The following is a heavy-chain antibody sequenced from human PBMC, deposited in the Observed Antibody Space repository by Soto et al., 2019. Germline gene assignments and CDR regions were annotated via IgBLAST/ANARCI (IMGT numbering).Heavy chain of an antibody. D-gene: IGHD6-6*01. Sequence: PSETLSLTCAVYGGSFSGYYWSWIRQPPGKGLEWIGEINHSGSTNYSPSLKSRVTISVDTSKNQFSLNLSPVTAADTAVYYGAIGMEYSSTSCVDVWGKCTLVTVS. CDR2: INHSGST. CDR1: GGSFSGYY. J-gene: IGHJ4*02. V-gene: IGHV4-34*01. CDR3: AIGMEYSSTSCVDV.